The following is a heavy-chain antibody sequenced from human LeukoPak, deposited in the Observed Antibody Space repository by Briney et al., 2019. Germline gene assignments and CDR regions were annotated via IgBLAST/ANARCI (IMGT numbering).Heavy chain of an antibody. CDR1: GGTFSSYA. V-gene: IGHV1-69*13. J-gene: IGHJ6*03. Sequence: GASVKVSCKASGGTFSSYAISWVRQAPGQGLEWMGGIIPIFGTVNYAQKFQDRVMITADESTNTAYMELSSLRSDDTAVYYCGRGPYCGRTSCSTDYYYYMDVWGKGTTVTVSS. CDR2: IIPIFGTV. CDR3: GRGPYCGRTSCSTDYYYYMDV. D-gene: IGHD2-2*02.